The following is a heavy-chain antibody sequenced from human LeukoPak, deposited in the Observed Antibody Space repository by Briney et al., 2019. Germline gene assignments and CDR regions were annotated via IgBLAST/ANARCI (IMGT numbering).Heavy chain of an antibody. J-gene: IGHJ4*02. CDR2: IKQDGSEK. Sequence: GRSLRLSCAASGFTFSSYAMHWVRQAPGKGLEWVANIKQDGSEKYYVDSVKGRFTISRDNAKNSLYLQMNSLRAEDTAVYYCARRGIGWFGELSYYFDYWGQGTLVTVSS. D-gene: IGHD3-10*01. CDR3: ARRGIGWFGELSYYFDY. CDR1: GFTFSSYA. V-gene: IGHV3-7*01.